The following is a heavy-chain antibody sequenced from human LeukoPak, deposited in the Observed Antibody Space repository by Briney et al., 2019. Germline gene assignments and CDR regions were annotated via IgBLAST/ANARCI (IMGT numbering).Heavy chain of an antibody. J-gene: IGHJ4*02. CDR2: ISAYNGNT. V-gene: IGHV1-18*01. CDR3: ARGDDSSGYWALPFDY. D-gene: IGHD3-22*01. Sequence: ASVKVSCKTSGYTFTLYGISWVRQAPGQGLEWMGWISAYNGNTNYAQKFQGRVTMATGTSTSTAYMEVRSLRSDDTAVYYCARGDDSSGYWALPFDYWGQGTLVTVSS. CDR1: GYTFTLYG.